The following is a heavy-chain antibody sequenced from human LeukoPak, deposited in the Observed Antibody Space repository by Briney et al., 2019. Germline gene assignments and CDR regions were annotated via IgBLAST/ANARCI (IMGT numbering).Heavy chain of an antibody. CDR2: IYPGDSDT. J-gene: IGHJ4*02. V-gene: IGHV5-51*01. CDR3: ARRSGCSGGSCYPGDY. CDR1: GYSFTSYW. Sequence: GESLKISCKGSGYSFTSYWIGWVRQMPGKGLEWMGIIYPGDSDTRYSPSFQGQVTISADKSISTAYLQWSSLKASDTAMYYCARRSGCSGGSCYPGDYWGQGTLVTVSS. D-gene: IGHD2-15*01.